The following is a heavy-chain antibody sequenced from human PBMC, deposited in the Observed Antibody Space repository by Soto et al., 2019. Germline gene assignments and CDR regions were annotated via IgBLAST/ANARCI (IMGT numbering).Heavy chain of an antibody. J-gene: IGHJ4*02. CDR1: GYTLTELS. CDR3: ATGRLVVVAATLVY. V-gene: IGHV1-24*01. CDR2: FDPEDGET. D-gene: IGHD2-15*01. Sequence: ASVKVSCKVSGYTLTELSMHWVRQAPGKGLEWMGGFDPEDGETIYAQKFQGRVTMTEDTSTDTAYMELSSLRSEDTAVYYCATGRLVVVAATLVYWGQGTLVTVSS.